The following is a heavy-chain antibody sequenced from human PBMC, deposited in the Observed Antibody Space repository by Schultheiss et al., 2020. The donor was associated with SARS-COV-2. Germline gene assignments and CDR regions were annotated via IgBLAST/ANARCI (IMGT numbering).Heavy chain of an antibody. CDR1: GGSISSYY. CDR2: IYYSGST. CDR3: ASLYDYIYYYGMDV. Sequence: SETLSLTCTVSGGSISSYYWSWIRQPPGKGLEWIGSIYYSGSTYYNPSLKSRVTISVDTSKNQFSLKLSSVTAADTAVYYCASLYDYIYYYGMDVWGQGTTVTVSS. J-gene: IGHJ6*02. V-gene: IGHV4-59*12. D-gene: IGHD4-11*01.